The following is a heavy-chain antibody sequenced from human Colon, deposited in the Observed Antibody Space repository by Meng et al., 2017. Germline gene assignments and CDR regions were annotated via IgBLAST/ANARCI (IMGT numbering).Heavy chain of an antibody. CDR3: ARHGGCHFDY. D-gene: IGHD6-19*01. CDR1: GGSISSSQG. CDR2: IYLGGSP. Sequence: QLQLKESGPGLVAPSGTLALTCAVSGGSISSSQGWSWVRQPPGKGLEWIGQIYLGGSPAYRPSLESRITMSVDKSNNQFSLRLRSVTAADTAVYYCARHGGCHFDYWGQGTLVTVSS. J-gene: IGHJ4*02. V-gene: IGHV4-4*02.